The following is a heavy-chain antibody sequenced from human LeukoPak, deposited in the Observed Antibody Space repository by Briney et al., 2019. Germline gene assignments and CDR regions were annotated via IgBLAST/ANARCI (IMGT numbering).Heavy chain of an antibody. D-gene: IGHD3-16*01. V-gene: IGHV3-30*02. CDR3: ARFGGPRYYYYMDV. Sequence: GGSLRLSCAASGFTFSSYGMHWVRQAPGKGLEWVAFIRYDGSNKYYADSVKGRFTISRDNSKNTLYLQMNSLRAEDTAVYYCARFGGPRYYYYMDVWGKGTTVTVSS. J-gene: IGHJ6*03. CDR2: IRYDGSNK. CDR1: GFTFSSYG.